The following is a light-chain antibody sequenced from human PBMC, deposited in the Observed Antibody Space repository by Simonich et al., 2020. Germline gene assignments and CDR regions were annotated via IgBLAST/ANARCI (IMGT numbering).Light chain of an antibody. CDR2: WAS. V-gene: IGKV4-1*01. Sequence: TINCKSSQSVLYSSNNKNYLAWYQQKPGQPPKLLIYWASTRESGVPDRFSGSGAGTDFTLTISSLQAEDVAVYYCQQYYSTPFTFGPGTKVDIK. CDR1: QSVLYSSNNKNY. CDR3: QQYYSTPFT. J-gene: IGKJ3*01.